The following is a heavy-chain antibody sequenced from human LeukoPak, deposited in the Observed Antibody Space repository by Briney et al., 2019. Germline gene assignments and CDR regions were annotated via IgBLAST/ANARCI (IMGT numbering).Heavy chain of an antibody. V-gene: IGHV3-30*02. CDR2: IWYGGSNK. Sequence: PGGSLRLSCAASGFTFSSYGMHWVRKAPGKGLEWVAVIWYGGSNKYYADSVKGRFTISRDNSKNTLYLQMNSLRAEDTAVYYCAKDDQNDAFDIWGQGTMVTVSS. CDR3: AKDDQNDAFDI. D-gene: IGHD2-2*01. J-gene: IGHJ3*02. CDR1: GFTFSSYG.